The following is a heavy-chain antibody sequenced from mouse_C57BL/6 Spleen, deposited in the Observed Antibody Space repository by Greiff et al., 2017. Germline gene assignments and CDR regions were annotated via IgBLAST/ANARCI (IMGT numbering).Heavy chain of an antibody. D-gene: IGHD2-1*01. CDR2: ISSGGSYT. J-gene: IGHJ3*01. CDR1: GFTFSSYG. CDR3: ARVYYGNWSWFAY. Sequence: EVTVVESGGDLVKPGGSLQLSCAASGFTFSSYGMSWVRQTPDKRLAWVATISSGGSYTYYPDSVTGRFTISRDNAKNTLYLQMSSLKSEDTAMYYCARVYYGNWSWFAYWGQGTLVTVSA. V-gene: IGHV5-6*01.